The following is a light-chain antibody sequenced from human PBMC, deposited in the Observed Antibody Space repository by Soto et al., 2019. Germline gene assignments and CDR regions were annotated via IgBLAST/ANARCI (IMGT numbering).Light chain of an antibody. J-gene: IGLJ1*01. Sequence: QSVLTQPASVSGSPGQSITISCIGTSSDFGSYNYVSWYQHHPGKAPKLAISEVSNRPSGVSYRFSGSKSGNTASLTISGLQAEDEADYYCSSYTTSSTLFGTGTKVTAL. CDR1: SSDFGSYNY. CDR3: SSYTTSSTL. CDR2: EVS. V-gene: IGLV2-14*01.